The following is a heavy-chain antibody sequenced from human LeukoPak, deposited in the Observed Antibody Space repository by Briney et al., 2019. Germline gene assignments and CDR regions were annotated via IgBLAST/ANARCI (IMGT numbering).Heavy chain of an antibody. J-gene: IGHJ4*02. CDR2: IYSGGST. Sequence: GGSLRLSCAASGFTVSSNYMSWVRQAPGKGLEWVSVIYSGGSTYYADSVKGRFTISRDNSKNTLYLQMNSLRAEDTAVYYCAHLTYQYYFDYWGQGTLVTVSS. CDR3: AHLTYQYYFDY. V-gene: IGHV3-66*01. D-gene: IGHD2-2*01. CDR1: GFTVSSNY.